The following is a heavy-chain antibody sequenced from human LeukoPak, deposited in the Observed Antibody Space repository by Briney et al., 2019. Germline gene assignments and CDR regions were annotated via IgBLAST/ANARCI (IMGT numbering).Heavy chain of an antibody. CDR1: GFTFSSFA. CDR2: IWYNGSNK. D-gene: IGHD4-17*01. Sequence: GRSLRLPCAASGFTFSSFAMHWGRQAPGKGLEWVADIWYNGSNKYYAESVKGRFTISRDNSKNTLYLQMNSLRAEDTAVYYCSRGGYGDYNNWFDPWGQGTLVIVSS. J-gene: IGHJ5*02. CDR3: SRGGYGDYNNWFDP. V-gene: IGHV3-33*01.